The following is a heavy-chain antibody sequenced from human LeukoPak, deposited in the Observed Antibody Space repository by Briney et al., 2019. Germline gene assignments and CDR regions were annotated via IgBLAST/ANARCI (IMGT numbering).Heavy chain of an antibody. D-gene: IGHD3-22*01. J-gene: IGHJ4*02. Sequence: GGSLRLSCAASGFTFSSYAMSWVRQAPGKGLECISGFSGSGGSTYYADSVKGRFTISRDNSKNTLYLQMNSLRAEDTAVYYCAREGPRRYYYDSSGYSIDYWGQGTLVTVSS. CDR1: GFTFSSYA. CDR3: AREGPRRYYYDSSGYSIDY. CDR2: FSGSGGST. V-gene: IGHV3-23*01.